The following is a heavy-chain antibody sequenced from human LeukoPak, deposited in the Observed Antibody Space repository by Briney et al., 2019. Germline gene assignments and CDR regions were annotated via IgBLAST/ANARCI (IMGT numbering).Heavy chain of an antibody. Sequence: SETLSLTCTVSGGSISSSSYYWGWIRQPPGKGLEWIGSIYYSGSTYYNPSLKSRVTISVDTSKNQFSLKLSSVTAADTVVYYCARPFAGYCSSTSCYDAFDIWVQGTMVTVSS. CDR1: GGSISSSSYY. CDR2: IYYSGST. J-gene: IGHJ3*02. V-gene: IGHV4-39*01. CDR3: ARPFAGYCSSTSCYDAFDI. D-gene: IGHD2-2*01.